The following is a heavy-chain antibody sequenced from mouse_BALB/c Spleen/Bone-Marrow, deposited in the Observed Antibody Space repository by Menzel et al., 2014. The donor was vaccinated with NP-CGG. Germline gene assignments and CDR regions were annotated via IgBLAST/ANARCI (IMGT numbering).Heavy chain of an antibody. D-gene: IGHD2-14*01. V-gene: IGHV5-12-2*01. CDR2: INNGGGST. Sequence: EVMLVESGGGLVEPGGSLKLSCAASGFTFIAYTMSWVRPTPEKRLEWVAYINNGGGSTYYPDTVKGRFTISRDNAKNTLYLQMSSLKSEDTAMYYCARHGEERPVLAMDYWGQGTSVTVSS. CDR1: GFTFIAYT. CDR3: ARHGEERPVLAMDY. J-gene: IGHJ4*01.